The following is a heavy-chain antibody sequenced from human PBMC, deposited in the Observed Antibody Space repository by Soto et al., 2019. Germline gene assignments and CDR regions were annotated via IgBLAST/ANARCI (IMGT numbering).Heavy chain of an antibody. CDR2: IYYSGST. CDR3: ARGYNYSDSSGYLTADAFDI. J-gene: IGHJ3*02. V-gene: IGHV4-59*01. CDR1: DSSISGYY. Sequence: SGSVCLTVTVSDSSISGYYWIWIRQPPGKGLEWIGYIYYSGSTNYNPSLKSRVTISVDTSKNQFSLKLSSVTAADTAVYYCARGYNYSDSSGYLTADAFDIWGQGTMVPVSS. D-gene: IGHD3-22*01.